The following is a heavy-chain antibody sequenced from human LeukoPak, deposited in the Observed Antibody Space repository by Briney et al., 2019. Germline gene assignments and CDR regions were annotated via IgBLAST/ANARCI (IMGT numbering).Heavy chain of an antibody. J-gene: IGHJ5*02. CDR3: ARDFNPYGEVVSRWFDP. D-gene: IGHD4-17*01. CDR2: ISGSSGTT. V-gene: IGHV3-48*01. Sequence: QPGGSLRLSCEASEFTFSNFAMNWVRQAPGKGREWVSYISGSSGTTYYADSVRGRFTVSRDNAKNSLYLQMNSLRAEDTAVYYCARDFNPYGEVVSRWFDPWGQGTLVIVSS. CDR1: EFTFSNFA.